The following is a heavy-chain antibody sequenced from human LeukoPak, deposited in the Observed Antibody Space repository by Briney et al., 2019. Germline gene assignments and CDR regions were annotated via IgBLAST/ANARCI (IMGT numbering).Heavy chain of an antibody. CDR3: ARGPPHRDYYYYYLDV. CDR1: GGSISSGGYY. V-gene: IGHV4-30-2*01. CDR2: IYHSGST. Sequence: PSQTLSLTCTVSGGSISSGGYYWSWIRRPPGKGLEWIGYIYHSGSTYYNPSLKSRVTISVDRSKNQFSLKLSSVTAADTAVYYCARGPPHRDYYYYYLDVWGTGTTVTVSS. D-gene: IGHD5-24*01. J-gene: IGHJ6*03.